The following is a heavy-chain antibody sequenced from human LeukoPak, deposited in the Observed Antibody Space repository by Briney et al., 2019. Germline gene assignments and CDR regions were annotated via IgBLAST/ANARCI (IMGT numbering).Heavy chain of an antibody. CDR1: GFNFSGYA. V-gene: IGHV3-23*01. J-gene: IGHJ4*02. Sequence: PGGSLRLSCEASGFNFSGYAMSWVRQAPGKGLEWVSSINAFGARTYYADSVKGRFTISRDNSKNTLYLQMNSLRAEDTALYYCAKVALGYCSGSSCYYFDYGGQGTLVTVSS. CDR2: INAFGART. CDR3: AKVALGYCSGSSCYYFDY. D-gene: IGHD2-15*01.